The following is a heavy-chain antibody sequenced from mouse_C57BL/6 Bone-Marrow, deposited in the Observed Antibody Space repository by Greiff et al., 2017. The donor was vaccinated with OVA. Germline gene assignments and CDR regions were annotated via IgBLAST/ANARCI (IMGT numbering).Heavy chain of an antibody. D-gene: IGHD1-1*01. CDR1: GYTFTGYW. Sequence: VKLMESGAELLKPGASVKLSCKATGYTFTGYWIEWVKQRPGHGLEWIGEILPGSGSTNYNEKFKGKATFTADTSSNTAYMQLSSLTTEDSAIYYCARAPFITTVVAKDYFDYWGQGTTLTVSS. V-gene: IGHV1-9*01. CDR3: ARAPFITTVVAKDYFDY. J-gene: IGHJ2*01. CDR2: ILPGSGST.